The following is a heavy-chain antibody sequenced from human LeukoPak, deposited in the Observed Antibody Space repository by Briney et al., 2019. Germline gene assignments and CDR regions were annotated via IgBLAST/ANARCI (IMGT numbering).Heavy chain of an antibody. CDR3: ARLYYQLLPYFDY. J-gene: IGHJ4*02. CDR1: GFRFNDYY. D-gene: IGHD3-10*01. V-gene: IGHV3-11*04. CDR2: ISSSHSTI. Sequence: GGALRLSCAASGFRFNDYYMSWIRQAPGKGLEWIVYISSSHSTIYYADSMKGRFTISRDNAENTLYLQMINLRAEDTAVYYCARLYYQLLPYFDYWGQGTLVTVAS.